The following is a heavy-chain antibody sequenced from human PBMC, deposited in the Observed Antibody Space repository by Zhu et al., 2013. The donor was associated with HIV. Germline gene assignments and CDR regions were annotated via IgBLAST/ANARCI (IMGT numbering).Heavy chain of an antibody. Sequence: QMQLVQSGPDMKRPGTSMKVSCRASGFSFTSSAVQWVRQVRGQGLEWIGWIVVGSGDTKYSETFKGRVTITRDMSTSTVFLEMKRLTSEDTAEYFCAAPVTYFWSELSPSPRFYYGMDIWGQGT. D-gene: IGHD3-3*01. J-gene: IGHJ6*02. V-gene: IGHV1-58*01. CDR1: GFSFTSSA. CDR3: AAPVTYFWSELSPSPRFYYGMDI. CDR2: IVVGSGDT.